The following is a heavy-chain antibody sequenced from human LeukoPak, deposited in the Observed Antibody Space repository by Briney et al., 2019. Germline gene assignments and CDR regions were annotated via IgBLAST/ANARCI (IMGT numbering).Heavy chain of an antibody. CDR2: MNPKRGDT. CDR3: ATPDCSGGSCQGSYYYYYGMDV. V-gene: IGHV1-8*01. CDR1: GYTFTSYD. J-gene: IGHJ6*02. Sequence: GSVRVSCKASGYTFTSYDINWVRQAPGEGGEWMGWMNPKRGDTEYAQKFHPRVTMTRTTSISPAYMELSSLTSEDTAVYYCATPDCSGGSCQGSYYYYYGMDVWGQGTTVTVSS. D-gene: IGHD2-15*01.